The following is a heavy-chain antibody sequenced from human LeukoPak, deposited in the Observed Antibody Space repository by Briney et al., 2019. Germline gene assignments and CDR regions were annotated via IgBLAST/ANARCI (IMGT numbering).Heavy chain of an antibody. Sequence: GGSLRLSCAASGFTFSSYAMSWVRQAPGEGLEWVSAISGSGGSTYYADSVKGRFTISRDNSKNTLYLQMNSLRAEDTAVYYCAKDPRQLIAAADPDYWGQGTLVTVSS. CDR3: AKDPRQLIAAADPDY. J-gene: IGHJ4*02. V-gene: IGHV3-23*01. D-gene: IGHD6-13*01. CDR1: GFTFSSYA. CDR2: ISGSGGST.